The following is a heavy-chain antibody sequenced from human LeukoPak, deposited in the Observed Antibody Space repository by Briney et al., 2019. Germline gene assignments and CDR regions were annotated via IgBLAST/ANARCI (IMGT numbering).Heavy chain of an antibody. CDR1: GFTFTSYS. CDR2: TSDRGDYT. CDR3: ATDRGWRTSGYYLYYFEY. V-gene: IGHV3-23*01. D-gene: IGHD3-3*01. Sequence: PGGSLRLSCAASGFTFTSYSMSWVRQAPGKGLEWVSGTSDRGDYTYYADSVKGRFTISRDNTMNSLYLQMSSLRAEDTAVYYCATDRGWRTSGYYLYYFEYWGQGTLVTYFS. J-gene: IGHJ4*02.